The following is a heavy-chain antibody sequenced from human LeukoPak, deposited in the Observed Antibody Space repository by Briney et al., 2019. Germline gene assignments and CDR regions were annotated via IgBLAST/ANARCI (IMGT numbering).Heavy chain of an antibody. CDR1: GFTFSSYG. J-gene: IGHJ4*02. Sequence: GGSLRLSRAASGFTFSSYGMHWVRQAPGKGLEWVAVIWYDGSNKYYADSVKGRFTISRDNSKNTLYLQMNSLRAEDTAVYYCARDSSRYSSGWEYFDYWGQGTLVTVSS. CDR3: ARDSSRYSSGWEYFDY. V-gene: IGHV3-33*01. D-gene: IGHD6-19*01. CDR2: IWYDGSNK.